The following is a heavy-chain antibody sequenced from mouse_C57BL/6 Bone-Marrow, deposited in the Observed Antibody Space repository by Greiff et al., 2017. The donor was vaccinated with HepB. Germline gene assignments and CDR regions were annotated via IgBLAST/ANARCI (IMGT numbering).Heavy chain of an antibody. D-gene: IGHD1-1*01. CDR3: ASLRRYFDV. V-gene: IGHV1-81*01. Sequence: QVQLQQSGAELARPGASVKLSCKASGYTFTSYGISWVKQRPGQGLEWIGEIYPRSGNTYYNEKFKGKATLTADKSSSTAYMQLRSLTSEDAAVYFCASLRRYFDVWGTGTTVTVSS. J-gene: IGHJ1*03. CDR1: GYTFTSYG. CDR2: IYPRSGNT.